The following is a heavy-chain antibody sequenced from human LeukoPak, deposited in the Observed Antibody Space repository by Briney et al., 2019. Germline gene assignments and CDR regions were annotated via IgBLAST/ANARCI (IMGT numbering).Heavy chain of an antibody. J-gene: IGHJ4*02. CDR1: EFSFTNFA. CDR2: ISGSGGST. CDR3: AKVSYDYGFDY. V-gene: IGHV3-23*01. Sequence: GGSLRLSCAASEFSFTNFAMNWVRQAPGKGLEWVSVISGSGGSTNYADSVKGRFTISRDNPKNTLYLQMNSLRAEDTAVYYCAKVSYDYGFDYWGQGALVTVSS. D-gene: IGHD5-12*01.